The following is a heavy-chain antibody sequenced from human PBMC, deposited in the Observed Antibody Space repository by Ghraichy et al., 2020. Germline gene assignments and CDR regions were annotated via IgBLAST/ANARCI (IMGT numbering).Heavy chain of an antibody. CDR2: IYWDDDK. CDR1: GFSLSTSGVG. V-gene: IGHV2-5*02. Sequence: SGPTLVKPTQTLTLTCTFSGFSLSTSGVGVGWIRHPPGKALEWLALIYWDDDKRYSPSLKSRLTITKDTSKNQVVLTMTNMDPVDTATYYCAHRRIEARPQGAWDYWGQGTLVTVSS. J-gene: IGHJ4*02. D-gene: IGHD6-6*01. CDR3: AHRRIEARPQGAWDY.